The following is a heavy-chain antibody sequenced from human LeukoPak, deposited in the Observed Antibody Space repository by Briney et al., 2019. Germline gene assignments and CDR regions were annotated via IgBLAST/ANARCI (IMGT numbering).Heavy chain of an antibody. CDR1: GGSFSSSSHY. V-gene: IGHV4-39*01. J-gene: IGHJ3*02. D-gene: IGHD5-24*01. Sequence: PSVTLSLTCTVSGGSFSSSSHYWGWVRQPPGKGLEWIGSMYYSGSTYYNASLRSRVTISVDTSRDQFSLKLSSVTAADTAVYYCARHFDRDGYKSNAFDIWGQGTMVTVSS. CDR3: ARHFDRDGYKSNAFDI. CDR2: MYYSGST.